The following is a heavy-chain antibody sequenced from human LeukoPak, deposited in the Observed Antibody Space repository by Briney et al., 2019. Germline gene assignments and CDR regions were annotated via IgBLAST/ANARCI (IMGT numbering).Heavy chain of an antibody. Sequence: PSETLSLTCTVSGGSISSGSYYWSWIRQPAGKGLEWIGRIYTSGSTNYNPSLKSRVTISVDTSKNQFSLKLSSVTAADTAVYYCASMVRGVITFDYWGQGTLVTVSS. V-gene: IGHV4-61*02. CDR1: GGSISSGSYY. D-gene: IGHD3-10*01. CDR2: IYTSGST. J-gene: IGHJ4*02. CDR3: ASMVRGVITFDY.